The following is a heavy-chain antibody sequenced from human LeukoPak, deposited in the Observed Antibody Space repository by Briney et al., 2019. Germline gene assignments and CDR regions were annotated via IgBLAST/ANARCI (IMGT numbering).Heavy chain of an antibody. CDR3: VRESFARGDFN. V-gene: IGHV3-7*01. D-gene: IGHD7-27*01. J-gene: IGHJ4*02. CDR1: GFIFSTYW. Sequence: GGSLRHSCAASGFIFSTYWMTWVRQAPGRGLGWVATIKYDGDEKFYVDSVTGRFTISRDNAKNSLYLQMNSLTAEDTAVYYCVRESFARGDFNWGQGTLVSVSS. CDR2: IKYDGDEK.